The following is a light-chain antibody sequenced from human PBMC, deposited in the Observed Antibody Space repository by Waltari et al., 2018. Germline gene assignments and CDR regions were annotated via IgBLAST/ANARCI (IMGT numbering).Light chain of an antibody. V-gene: IGKV4-1*01. CDR1: QSVLYSSNNKNY. Sequence: DIVMTQSPDSLAVSLGERATINCKSSQSVLYSSNNKNYLAWYQQKPGQPPKVLIYWASTRESGVPDRFTGSGSGTDFTLTISSLQAEDVAVYYCQQYFSTPWTFGHETAVEIK. J-gene: IGKJ1*01. CDR2: WAS. CDR3: QQYFSTPWT.